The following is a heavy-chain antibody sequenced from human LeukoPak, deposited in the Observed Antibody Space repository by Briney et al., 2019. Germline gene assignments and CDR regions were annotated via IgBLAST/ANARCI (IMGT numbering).Heavy chain of an antibody. CDR1: GFTVSSNY. D-gene: IGHD6-13*01. V-gene: IGHV3-66*02. Sequence: PGGSLRLSCAASGFTVSSNYMSWVRQAPGKELEGVSVIYSGGSTYYADSVKGRFTISRDNSKNTLYLQMNSLRAEDTAVYYCARETIGSSWSLHWGQGTLVTVSS. CDR2: IYSGGST. CDR3: ARETIGSSWSLH. J-gene: IGHJ4*02.